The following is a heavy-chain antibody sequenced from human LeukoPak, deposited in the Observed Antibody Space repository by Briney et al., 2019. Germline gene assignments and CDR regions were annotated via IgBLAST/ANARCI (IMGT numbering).Heavy chain of an antibody. CDR1: GGSISSGDYY. CDR3: AREAPVVGAFDI. V-gene: IGHV4-30-4*01. J-gene: IGHJ3*02. CDR2: IYYSGST. D-gene: IGHD1-26*01. Sequence: PSQTLSLTCTVSGGSISSGDYYWRWIRQPPGKGLEWIGYIYYSGSTYYNPSLKSRVTISVDTSKNQFSLKLSSVTAADTAVYYCAREAPVVGAFDIWGQGTMVTVSS.